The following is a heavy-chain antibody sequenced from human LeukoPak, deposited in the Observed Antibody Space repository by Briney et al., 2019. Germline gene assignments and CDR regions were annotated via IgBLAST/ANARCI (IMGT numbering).Heavy chain of an antibody. V-gene: IGHV3-23*01. CDR3: AKDGRAFEDFWSGYYPYYYYGMDV. J-gene: IGHJ6*02. CDR2: ISGSGGST. D-gene: IGHD3-3*01. Sequence: PGGSLRLSCAGAGFTFSSYAMSWVRQAPGKGLEWVSAISGSGGSTYYADSVKGRFTISRDNSKNTLYLQMNSLRAEDTAVYYCAKDGRAFEDFWSGYYPYYYYGMDVWDQGTTVTVSS. CDR1: GFTFSSYA.